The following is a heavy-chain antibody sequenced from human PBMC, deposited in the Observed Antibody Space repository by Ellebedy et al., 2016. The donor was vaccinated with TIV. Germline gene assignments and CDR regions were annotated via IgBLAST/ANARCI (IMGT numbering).Heavy chain of an antibody. Sequence: GESLKISCVVSGFTFSSYGMHWVRQAPGKGLEWVAVIWYDGSNEYYADSVKGRFTISRDNSKHTLHLQMNSLRVEDTAVYYCARAVGTSGTGAPYWGQGTLVSVSS. V-gene: IGHV3-33*08. CDR2: IWYDGSNE. D-gene: IGHD3-10*01. CDR1: GFTFSSYG. J-gene: IGHJ4*02. CDR3: ARAVGTSGTGAPY.